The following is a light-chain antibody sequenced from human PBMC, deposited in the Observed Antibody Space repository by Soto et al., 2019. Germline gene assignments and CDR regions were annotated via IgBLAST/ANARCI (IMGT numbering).Light chain of an antibody. CDR2: EAS. Sequence: DIQMTQSPSTLSASFGVGVTITCRASQSISTWLAWYQQKPGKAPKLLIYEASSLESGVPSRFSGSGSGTEFTLTISSLQPDDFATYHCQEYNTYSWAFGQGTKVDI. CDR1: QSISTW. CDR3: QEYNTYSWA. V-gene: IGKV1-5*01. J-gene: IGKJ1*01.